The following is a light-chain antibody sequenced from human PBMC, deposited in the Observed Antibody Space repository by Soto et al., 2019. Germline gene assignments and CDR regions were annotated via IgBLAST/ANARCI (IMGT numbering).Light chain of an antibody. CDR1: QSVSSY. CDR3: LQYGNLPYS. Sequence: EIVLTQSPATLSLSPGERATLSCRASQSVSSYLAWYQQKPGQAPRLLIYDASNRATGIPARFSGSGSGTDFSLTIGSLEPEDFAVYYCLQYGNLPYSFGQGTKLEIK. J-gene: IGKJ2*03. V-gene: IGKV3-11*01. CDR2: DAS.